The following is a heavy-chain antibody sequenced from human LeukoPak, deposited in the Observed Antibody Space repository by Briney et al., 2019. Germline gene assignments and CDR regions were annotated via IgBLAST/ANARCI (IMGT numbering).Heavy chain of an antibody. CDR3: ARDFSSKNWFDT. CDR1: GGSITTYS. J-gene: IGHJ5*02. V-gene: IGHV4-4*07. CDR2: FYSSGST. Sequence: KASETLSLTCTVFGGSITTYSWSWILQPAGRGLEWIGRFYSSGSTDYNPSLKSRVTMSVDTSKDQVSLKLSSVTAADTAIYYCARDFSSKNWFDTWGQGTLVTVSS. D-gene: IGHD2/OR15-2a*01.